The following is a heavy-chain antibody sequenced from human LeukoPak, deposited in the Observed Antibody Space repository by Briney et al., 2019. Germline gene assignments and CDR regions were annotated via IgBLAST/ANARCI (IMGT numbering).Heavy chain of an antibody. CDR2: ISNGRSSNI. V-gene: IGHV3-21*01. D-gene: IGHD5-12*01. Sequence: GGSLRLSCAASGFTFSTYSMNWVRQAPGKGLEWVPSISNGRSSNIYYADSVKGRFTISRDNAKNSLYLQMNSLRAEDTAVYYCAKVDIVATIDAGRLVDYWGQGTLVTVSS. J-gene: IGHJ4*02. CDR1: GFTFSTYS. CDR3: AKVDIVATIDAGRLVDY.